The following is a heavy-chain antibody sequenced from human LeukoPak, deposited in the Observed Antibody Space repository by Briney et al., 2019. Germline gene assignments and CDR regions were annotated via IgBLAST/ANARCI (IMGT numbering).Heavy chain of an antibody. V-gene: IGHV3-30*14. CDR1: GFTFSSYA. CDR3: AGRHCSGGGCYFAGADPFDY. J-gene: IGHJ4*02. CDR2: ISYDGSNK. D-gene: IGHD2-15*01. Sequence: GGSLRLSCAASGFTFSSYAMHWVRQAPGKGLEWVAVISYDGSNKYYADSVKGRFTISRDTSKNTLYLQMNSLRAEDTAVYFCAGRHCSGGGCYFAGADPFDYWGQGTLVTVSS.